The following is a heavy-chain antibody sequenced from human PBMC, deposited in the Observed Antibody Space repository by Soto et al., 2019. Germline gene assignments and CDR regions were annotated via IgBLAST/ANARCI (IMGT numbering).Heavy chain of an antibody. Sequence: GGSLRLSCAASGFTFSGFGMHWVRQAPGKGLEWVAIIWYDGSDKYYADSVKGRFTISRDNSKNTLYLQMNSLRAEGTAVYHCAFGNLSYYFDFWGQGTPVTV. CDR3: AFGNLSYYFDF. CDR1: GFTFSGFG. CDR2: IWYDGSDK. V-gene: IGHV3-33*01. D-gene: IGHD3-16*01. J-gene: IGHJ4*02.